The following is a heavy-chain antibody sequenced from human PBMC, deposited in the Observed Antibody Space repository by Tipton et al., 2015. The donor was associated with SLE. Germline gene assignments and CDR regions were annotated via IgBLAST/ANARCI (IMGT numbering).Heavy chain of an antibody. J-gene: IGHJ6*02. V-gene: IGHV4-59*01. CDR2: IYYIGNT. D-gene: IGHD2-21*02. Sequence: LRLSCTVSDDSISDFYWGWIRQPPGKGLEWIGYIYYIGNTNYNPSLKSRVSISVDTSKNQFSLRLRSVTAADTAVYYCARGMVTWRGAIVGVDVWGQGTTVNVSS. CDR3: ARGMVTWRGAIVGVDV. CDR1: DDSISDFY.